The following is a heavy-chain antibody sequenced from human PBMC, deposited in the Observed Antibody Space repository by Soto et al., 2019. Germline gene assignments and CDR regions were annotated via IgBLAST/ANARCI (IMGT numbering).Heavy chain of an antibody. CDR1: GFTFSIYA. V-gene: IGHV3-64*04. D-gene: IGHD3-10*01. CDR2: ISINGGST. J-gene: IGHJ6*02. Sequence: PGGSLRLSCSASGFTFSIYAMHWVRQAPGKGLEYVSSISINGGSTHYADSVKGRFTISRDNSKNTLYLQMNSLRAEDTAVYYCARDRVRGVTDYGMDVWGQGTTVTVSS. CDR3: ARDRVRGVTDYGMDV.